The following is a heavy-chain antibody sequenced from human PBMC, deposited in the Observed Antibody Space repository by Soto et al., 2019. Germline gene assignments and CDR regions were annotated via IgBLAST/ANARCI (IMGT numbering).Heavy chain of an antibody. D-gene: IGHD2-2*02. CDR3: ERDWCSRTNGYTVDDYGMDV. CDR1: GYTFGNFG. V-gene: IGHV3-48*03. J-gene: IGHJ6*02. Sequence: SQRLSRGASGYTFGNFGGSWVRQAPGKGLEWVSYITSSGSTMYYADSVKGRFTISRDNAKNSLYLQMNSLIAEDSAVYYCERDWCSRTNGYTVDDYGMDVWRQGTTDTVSS. CDR2: ITSSGSTM.